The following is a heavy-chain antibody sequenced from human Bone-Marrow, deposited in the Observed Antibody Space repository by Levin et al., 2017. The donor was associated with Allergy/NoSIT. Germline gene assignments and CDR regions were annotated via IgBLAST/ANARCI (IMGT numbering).Heavy chain of an antibody. CDR2: IYVGGNT. CDR1: GFTISRDY. D-gene: IGHD3-10*01. V-gene: IGHV3-53*01. CDR3: ARDLGLAH. Sequence: GGSLRLSCSASGFTISRDYMTWVRQAPGKGLEWVSVIYVGGNTYYADSVMGRFTISRDDSVNMLYLQMNSLRAEDTAVYYCARDLGLAHWGRGTLVTVSS. J-gene: IGHJ5*02.